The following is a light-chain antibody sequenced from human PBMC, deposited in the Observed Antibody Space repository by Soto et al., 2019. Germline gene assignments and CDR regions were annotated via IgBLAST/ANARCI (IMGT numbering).Light chain of an antibody. CDR1: QSVSGN. CDR2: GSS. V-gene: IGKV3-15*01. J-gene: IGKJ5*01. Sequence: EIVMTQSPATLSVSPGERATLSCRASQSVSGNLAWYQQKPGQAPRLLIYGSSTRATGIPARFSGCGSGTEFTLTISSLQSEDCAIYYCHQYGSSPITFGPGTRLEIK. CDR3: HQYGSSPIT.